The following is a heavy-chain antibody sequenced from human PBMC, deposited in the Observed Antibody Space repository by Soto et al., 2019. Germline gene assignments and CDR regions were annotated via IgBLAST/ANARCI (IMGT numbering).Heavy chain of an antibody. V-gene: IGHV3-7*03. CDR2: IKEEGREK. CDR3: VRISGYGDVVDP. D-gene: IGHD4-17*01. Sequence: EVYLVESGGGLVQPGGSLRLSCEASGFMFRNYWMNWVRQAPGKGLQWVANIKEEGREKSYVDSVKGRFSISRDNANNSLYQQMTSLKVEYTAVYYLVRISGYGDVVDPWGQGTLVIVSS. J-gene: IGHJ5*02. CDR1: GFMFRNYW.